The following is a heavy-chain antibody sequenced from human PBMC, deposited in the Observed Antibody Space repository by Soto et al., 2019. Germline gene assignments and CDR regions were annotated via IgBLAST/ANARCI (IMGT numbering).Heavy chain of an antibody. D-gene: IGHD6-13*01. CDR2: IKQDGSEK. CDR1: GFTFSTSW. J-gene: IGHJ4*02. Sequence: GGSLRLSCAASGFTFSTSWMSWVRQAPGKGLEWVANIKQDGSEKYYVDSVKGRFTISRDNAKNSLYLQMNGLRADDTAVYYCASCSRSSSWSHWGQGTLVTVSS. CDR3: ASCSRSSSWSH. V-gene: IGHV3-7*01.